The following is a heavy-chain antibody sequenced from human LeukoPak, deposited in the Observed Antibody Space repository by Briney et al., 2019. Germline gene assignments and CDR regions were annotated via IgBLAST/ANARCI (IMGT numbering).Heavy chain of an antibody. CDR3: AKDDRVGILSNFDY. Sequence: GGSLRLSCAASGFTFSSYGMHWVRQAPGKGLEWVAVISYDGSNKYYADSVKGRFTISRDNSKNTLYLQMNSLRAEDTAVYYCAKDDRVGILSNFDYWGQGTLVTVSS. CDR2: ISYDGSNK. V-gene: IGHV3-30*18. D-gene: IGHD5-12*01. J-gene: IGHJ4*02. CDR1: GFTFSSYG.